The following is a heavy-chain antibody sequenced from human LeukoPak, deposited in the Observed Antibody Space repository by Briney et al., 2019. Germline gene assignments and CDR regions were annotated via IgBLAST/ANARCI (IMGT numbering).Heavy chain of an antibody. V-gene: IGHV4-39*02. CDR3: VRDLLTVTKQFDY. Sequence: SETLSLTCTVSGGSISSSTYYWGWIRQPPGKGLEWVGSVYYSGSTNHNPSLKSRVTISVDTSKNQLSLKLSSVTAADTAVYYCVRDLLTVTKQFDYWGQGTLVTVSS. CDR1: GGSISSSTYY. CDR2: VYYSGST. J-gene: IGHJ4*02. D-gene: IGHD4-17*01.